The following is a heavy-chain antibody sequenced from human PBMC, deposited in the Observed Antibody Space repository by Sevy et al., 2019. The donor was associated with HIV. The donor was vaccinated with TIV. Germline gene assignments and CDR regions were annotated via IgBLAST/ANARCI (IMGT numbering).Heavy chain of an antibody. J-gene: IGHJ6*03. CDR3: ANVPAGGTTVYYYYYMDV. V-gene: IGHV3-30*02. CDR2: IRYDGSNK. Sequence: GGSLRLSCAASGFTFSSYGMHWVRQAPGKGLEWVAFIRYDGSNKYYANSVKGRFTISRANSRNTLYLPMNILRAEDTAVDYCANVPAGGTTVYYYYYMDVWGKGTTVTVSS. D-gene: IGHD1-7*01. CDR1: GFTFSSYG.